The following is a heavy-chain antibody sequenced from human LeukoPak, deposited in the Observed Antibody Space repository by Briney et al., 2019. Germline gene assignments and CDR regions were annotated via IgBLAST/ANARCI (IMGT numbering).Heavy chain of an antibody. Sequence: GGSLRLSCAASGFTFSNYEMNWVRQAPGKGLEWVSYISSSSGITIFYAGSVKGRFTVSRDNAKNSLYLQMNSLRAEDTAVYYCARASSGWYYLDYWGQGTLVTVSS. CDR3: ARASSGWYYLDY. D-gene: IGHD6-19*01. J-gene: IGHJ4*02. V-gene: IGHV3-48*03. CDR2: ISSSSGITI. CDR1: GFTFSNYE.